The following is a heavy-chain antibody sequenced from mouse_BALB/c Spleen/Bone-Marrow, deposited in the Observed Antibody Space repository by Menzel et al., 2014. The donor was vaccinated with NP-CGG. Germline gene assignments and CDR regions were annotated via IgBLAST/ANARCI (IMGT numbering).Heavy chain of an antibody. CDR1: GFDFSRYW. D-gene: IGHD2-3*01. CDR2: INPDSSTT. Sequence: ESGGGLVQPGGSLKLSCAASGFDFSRYWMSWVRQAPGKGLKWIGEINPDSSTTNYTPSLKDKFILSRDNAKNTLYLQMSKVRSDGTALYYCARPDGSPYAMDYWGQGTSVTVSS. V-gene: IGHV4-1*02. CDR3: ARPDGSPYAMDY. J-gene: IGHJ4*01.